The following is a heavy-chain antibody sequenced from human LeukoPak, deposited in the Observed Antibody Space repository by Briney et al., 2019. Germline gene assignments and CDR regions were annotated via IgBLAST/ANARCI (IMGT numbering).Heavy chain of an antibody. J-gene: IGHJ4*02. CDR2: IRSKANSYAT. Sequence: PGGSLRLSCAASGFTFSGSAMHWVRQASGKGLEWVGRIRSKANSYATAYAASVKGRFTISRDDSKNTAYLQMNSLKTENTAVYXXXXXEAXAGRSVXYWGQGTLVXVSS. V-gene: IGHV3-73*01. D-gene: IGHD6-19*01. CDR1: GFTFSGSA. CDR3: XXXEAXAGRSVXY.